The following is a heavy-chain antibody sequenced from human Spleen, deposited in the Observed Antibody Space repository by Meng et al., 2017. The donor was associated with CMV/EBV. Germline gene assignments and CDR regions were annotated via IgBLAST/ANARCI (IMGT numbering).Heavy chain of an antibody. CDR1: GGSFSGYY. V-gene: IGHV4-34*01. J-gene: IGHJ4*02. CDR2: INHSGST. Sequence: QVQLQQWGAGLLKPSGTLSLTWAVYGGSFSGYYWSWIRQPPGKGLEWIGEINHSGSTNYNPSLKSRVTISMGKSNNQLSLKLNSVTAADTAVYHCATQESRDGHNPYWGQGTLVTVSS. D-gene: IGHD5-24*01. CDR3: ATQESRDGHNPY.